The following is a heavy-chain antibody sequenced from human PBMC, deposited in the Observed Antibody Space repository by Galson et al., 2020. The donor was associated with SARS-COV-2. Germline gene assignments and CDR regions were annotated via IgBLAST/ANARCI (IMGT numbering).Heavy chain of an antibody. J-gene: IGHJ6*02. D-gene: IGHD2-8*01. CDR3: ATVPPYCTNGVCYYYYGMDV. V-gene: IGHV1-24*01. CDR2: FDPEDGKT. Sequence: ASVKVSCKVSGYTLTELSMHWVRQAPGKGLEWMGGFDPEDGKTIYAQKFQGRVTMTEDTSTDTAYMELSSLRSEDTAVYYCATVPPYCTNGVCYYYYGMDVWGQGTTVTVSS. CDR1: GYTLTELS.